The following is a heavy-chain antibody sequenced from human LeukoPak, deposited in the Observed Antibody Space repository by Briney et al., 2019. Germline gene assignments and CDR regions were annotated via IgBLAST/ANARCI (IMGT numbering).Heavy chain of an antibody. J-gene: IGHJ4*02. CDR1: GGSFSGYY. CDR3: ARGLRITGTDY. CDR2: INHSGST. V-gene: IGHV4-34*01. Sequence: SETLSLTCAVYGGSFSGYYWSWIRQPPGKGLEWIGEINHSGSTNYNPSLKSRVTISVDTSKNQFSLKLSSVTAADTAVYYCARGLRITGTDYWGQGTQVTVSS. D-gene: IGHD1-20*01.